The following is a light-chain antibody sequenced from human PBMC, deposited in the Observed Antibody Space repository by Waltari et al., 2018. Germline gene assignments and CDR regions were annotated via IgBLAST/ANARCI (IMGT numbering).Light chain of an antibody. Sequence: QSVLTQPPSVSGAPGQRVTISCTGSGSNIGAGQDVHWYQQLPRAAPKLLIYGSSSRPLGVPDRFFGSTSGTSASLAITGLQAEDEADYYCQSYDISLSVVFGGGTKLTVL. CDR3: QSYDISLSVV. V-gene: IGLV1-40*01. CDR2: GSS. J-gene: IGLJ3*02. CDR1: GSNIGAGQD.